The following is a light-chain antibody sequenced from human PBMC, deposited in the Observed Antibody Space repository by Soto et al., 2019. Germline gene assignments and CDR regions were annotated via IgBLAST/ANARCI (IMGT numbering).Light chain of an antibody. CDR1: SSNIGSNT. CDR3: AAWDDSLNGVV. CDR2: TNN. Sequence: QSVLTQPPSASGTPGQRVTISCSGSSSNIGSNTVNWYQQLPGTAPKLLIYTNNQRPSGVPDRFSGSKSGTSDSLAISGLQSEDEADYYCAAWDDSLNGVVFGGGTKVTVL. J-gene: IGLJ2*01. V-gene: IGLV1-44*01.